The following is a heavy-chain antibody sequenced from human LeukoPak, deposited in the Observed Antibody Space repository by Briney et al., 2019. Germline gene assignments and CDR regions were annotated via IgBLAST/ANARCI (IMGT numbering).Heavy chain of an antibody. V-gene: IGHV3-23*01. Sequence: PGGSLRLSCAASGFTFSSYAMSWVRQAPGKGLEWVSAISGSGGSTYYADSVKGRFTISRDNAKNSLYLQMNSLRAEDTAVYYCAGYYYDSSGVDYWGQGTLVTVSS. CDR3: AGYYYDSSGVDY. J-gene: IGHJ4*02. CDR2: ISGSGGST. CDR1: GFTFSSYA. D-gene: IGHD3-22*01.